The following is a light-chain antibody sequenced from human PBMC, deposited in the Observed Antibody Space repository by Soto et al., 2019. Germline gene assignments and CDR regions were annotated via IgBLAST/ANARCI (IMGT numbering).Light chain of an antibody. V-gene: IGKV3-15*01. CDR2: GAS. Sequence: MTQSPSSLSVSKGERATLSCRASQSVSKNLAWYQQKPGQAPRLLMYGASTRATGIPARFSGSGSGTEFTLTINSLQSADFAVYFCQQYNNSPSTFGQGTKVDIK. CDR1: QSVSKN. J-gene: IGKJ1*01. CDR3: QQYNNSPST.